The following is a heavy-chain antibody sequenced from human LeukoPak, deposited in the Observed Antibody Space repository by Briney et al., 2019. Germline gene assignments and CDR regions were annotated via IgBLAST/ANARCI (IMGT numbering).Heavy chain of an antibody. Sequence: SGGSLRLSCTVSEFTVSSNSVSWVRQAPGKGLEWVSFIYSDNTHYSDSVKGRFTISRDNSKNALYLQMNSLRAEDTAMYYCARRAGAYSHPYDYWGQGTLVTVSS. CDR2: IYSDNT. CDR3: ARRAGAYSHPYDY. V-gene: IGHV3-53*01. J-gene: IGHJ4*02. D-gene: IGHD4/OR15-4a*01. CDR1: EFTVSSNS.